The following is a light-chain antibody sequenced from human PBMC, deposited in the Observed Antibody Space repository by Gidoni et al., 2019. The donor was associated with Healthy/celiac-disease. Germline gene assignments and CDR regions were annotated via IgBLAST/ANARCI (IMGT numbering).Light chain of an antibody. V-gene: IGKV3-11*01. CDR1: QRVSSY. CDR2: DAS. J-gene: IGKJ4*01. Sequence: EIVLTQSPATLSLSPGERATLPCRASQRVSSYLAWYQQKPGQAPRRLIYDASNRATGIPARFSGSGSGTDFTLTIRSRETEEFAVYYCQQRSNWPLTFGGXTKVEIK. CDR3: QQRSNWPLT.